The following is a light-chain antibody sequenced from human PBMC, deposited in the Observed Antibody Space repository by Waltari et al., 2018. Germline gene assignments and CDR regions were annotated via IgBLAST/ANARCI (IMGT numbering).Light chain of an antibody. Sequence: EIVLPQSPGTLPPSPGEGATLSCRASQHVSSNYLAWYQQNPGQAPMLHIYGASNRATGIPDRFSGRGAETDFTLSISRLEPENFAVYYCEPYGSSPRTFDQATKVTIK. V-gene: IGKV3-20*01. J-gene: IGKJ1*01. CDR3: EPYGSSPRT. CDR2: GAS. CDR1: QHVSSNY.